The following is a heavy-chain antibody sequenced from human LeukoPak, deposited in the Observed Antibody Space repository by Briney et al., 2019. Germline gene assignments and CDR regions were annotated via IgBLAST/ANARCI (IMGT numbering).Heavy chain of an antibody. CDR1: GYTFTGYY. J-gene: IGHJ5*02. V-gene: IGHV1-2*02. D-gene: IGHD1-7*01. CDR2: INPNSGGT. CDR3: ARGSNWNYGWFDP. Sequence: ASVKVSCKASGYTFTGYYMHWVRQAPGQGLEWMGWINPNSGGTNYAQKFQSRVTMTRDTSISTAYMELSRLRSDDTAVYYCARGSNWNYGWFDPWGQGTLVTVSS.